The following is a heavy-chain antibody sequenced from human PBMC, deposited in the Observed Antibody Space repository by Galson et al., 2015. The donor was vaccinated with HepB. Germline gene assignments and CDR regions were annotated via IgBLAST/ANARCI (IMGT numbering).Heavy chain of an antibody. CDR2: ITDYANSK. D-gene: IGHD3-10*01. CDR1: GFSFNRYT. J-gene: IGHJ5*02. V-gene: IGHV3-21*01. CDR3: VKDSRVELGSGNYCSNYFHP. Sequence: SLRLSCAASGFSFNRYTMGWVRQASGRGLEWVSSITDYANSKYYADSVKGRFSISRNNSDNSLYLQMNDLRDEDTAVYYCVKDSRVELGSGNYCSNYFHPWGQGTLVTVSS.